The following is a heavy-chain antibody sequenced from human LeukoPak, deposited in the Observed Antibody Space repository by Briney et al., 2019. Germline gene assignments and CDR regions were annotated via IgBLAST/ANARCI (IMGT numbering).Heavy chain of an antibody. J-gene: IGHJ3*02. V-gene: IGHV3-21*01. CDR1: GFTFSSYS. CDR2: ISSSSSYI. CDR3: ASDAQLLGAFDI. Sequence: GGSLRLSCAASGFTFSSYSMNWVRQAPGKGLEWVSSISSSSSYIYYADSVKGRFTISRDNAKNSLYLQMNSLRAEDTAVYYCASDAQLLGAFDIWGQGTMVTVSS. D-gene: IGHD2-2*01.